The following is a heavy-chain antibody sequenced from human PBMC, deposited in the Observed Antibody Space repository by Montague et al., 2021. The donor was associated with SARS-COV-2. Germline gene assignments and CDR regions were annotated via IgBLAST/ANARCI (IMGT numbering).Heavy chain of an antibody. CDR2: IHSAGTRT. D-gene: IGHD6-13*01. CDR1: GFTFSSSS. Sequence: SLRLSCAASGFTFSSSSMSWVRQAPGKGLQWVSVIHSAGTRTYYRDSVEGRFTISRDNSKNTLYLQMNSLRAEDTALYYCAKVGDSMTGFSVVNFDAWGQGTLVSVSS. J-gene: IGHJ4*01. CDR3: AKVGDSMTGFSVVNFDA. V-gene: IGHV3-23*03.